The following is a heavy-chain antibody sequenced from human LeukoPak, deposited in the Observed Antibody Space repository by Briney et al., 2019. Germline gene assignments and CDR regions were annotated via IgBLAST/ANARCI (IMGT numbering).Heavy chain of an antibody. CDR2: ISAYKGNT. CDR3: AREGYYYDSSGYSLYYFDY. CDR1: GYTFTSYG. D-gene: IGHD3-22*01. Sequence: ASVKVSCKASGYTFTSYGISWVRQAPGQGLEWMGWISAYKGNTNYAQKLQGRVTMTTDTSTSTAYMELRSLRSDDTAVYYCAREGYYYDSSGYSLYYFDYWGQGTLVTVSS. J-gene: IGHJ4*02. V-gene: IGHV1-18*01.